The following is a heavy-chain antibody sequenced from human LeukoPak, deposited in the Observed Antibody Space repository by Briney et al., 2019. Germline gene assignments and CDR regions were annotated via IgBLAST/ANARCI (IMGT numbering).Heavy chain of an antibody. J-gene: IGHJ4*02. CDR2: IYSGGTT. CDR1: GFTVSSTC. CDR3: ARAGYATNFDY. Sequence: GGSLRLSCITSGFTVSSTCMSWVRQPPGKGLEWVSVIYSGGTTYYADSVKGRFTISRDNSKNTVYLQMNSLRAEDTAVYYCARAGYATNFDYWGQGTLVTVSS. V-gene: IGHV3-53*01. D-gene: IGHD5-12*01.